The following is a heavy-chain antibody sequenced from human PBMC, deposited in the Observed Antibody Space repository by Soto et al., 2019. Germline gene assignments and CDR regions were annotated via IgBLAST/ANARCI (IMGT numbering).Heavy chain of an antibody. D-gene: IGHD2-21*02. CDR2: IIPLFGTA. CDR1: GGTLSSNT. J-gene: IGHJ4*02. V-gene: IGHV1-69*06. CDR3: ASNAAFGGDCYACDS. Sequence: QVYLVQSGAEVKKPGSSVKISYKASGGTLSSNTINWVRQAAGQGLEWMGGIIPLFGTANYAEKFQGRVTITADKSTKTAYMEVTSLRSEDTSVDYCASNAAFGGDCYACDSWGQGTLVTVSS.